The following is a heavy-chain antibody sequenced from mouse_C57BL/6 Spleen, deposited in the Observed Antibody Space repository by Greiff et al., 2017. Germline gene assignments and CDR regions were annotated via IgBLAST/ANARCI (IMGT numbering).Heavy chain of an antibody. V-gene: IGHV1-80*01. CDR2: IYPGDGAT. D-gene: IGHD2-4*01. CDR1: GYAFSSYW. Sequence: LQESGAELVKPGASVKISCKASGYAFSSYWMNWVKQRPGKGLEWIGQIYPGDGATNYNGKFKGKATLTAANSSSTPYMQLSSLTSEDSAVYFCARSENYDYDSVFAYWGQGTLVTVSA. CDR3: ARSENYDYDSVFAY. J-gene: IGHJ3*01.